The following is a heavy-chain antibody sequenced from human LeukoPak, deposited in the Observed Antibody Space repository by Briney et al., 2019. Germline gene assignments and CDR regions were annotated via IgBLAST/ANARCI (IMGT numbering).Heavy chain of an antibody. CDR3: ATSPDHGGNVGFFDY. CDR2: IYYSGST. D-gene: IGHD4-23*01. CDR1: GGSISSYY. Sequence: SETLSLTCTVSGGSISSYYWSWIRQPPGKGLEWIGYIYYSGSTNYNPSLKSRVTISVDTSKNQFSLKLSSVTAADTAVYYCATSPDHGGNVGFFDYWGQGTLVTVSS. V-gene: IGHV4-59*01. J-gene: IGHJ4*02.